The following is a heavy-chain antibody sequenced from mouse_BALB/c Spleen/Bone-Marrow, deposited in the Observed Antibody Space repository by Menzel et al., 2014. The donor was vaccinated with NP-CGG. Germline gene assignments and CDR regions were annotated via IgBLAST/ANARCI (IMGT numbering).Heavy chain of an antibody. Sequence: VQLQQSGPELVKPGASVKMSCKASGYTFTDYVISWVKRRTGQGLEWIGEIYPGSGSTYYNEKFKGKATLTADKSSNTAYMQLSSLTSEDSAVYFCATGTDYWGQGTTLTVSS. D-gene: IGHD4-1*01. J-gene: IGHJ2*01. V-gene: IGHV1-77*01. CDR2: IYPGSGST. CDR1: GYTFTDYV. CDR3: ATGTDY.